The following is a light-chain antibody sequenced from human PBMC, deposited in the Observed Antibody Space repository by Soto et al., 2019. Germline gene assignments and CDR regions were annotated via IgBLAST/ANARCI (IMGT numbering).Light chain of an antibody. V-gene: IGKV3D-15*01. J-gene: IGKJ5*01. Sequence: EIVMTHSPATLSVSPCERATVSCSASQSVRSNLAWYQQKPGQAPRLLIYGASTRATGIPARFSGSGSGTEFTLTISSLLSEDFAVYYCQQYNNWPAITFGQGTRLEIK. CDR1: QSVRSN. CDR3: QQYNNWPAIT. CDR2: GAS.